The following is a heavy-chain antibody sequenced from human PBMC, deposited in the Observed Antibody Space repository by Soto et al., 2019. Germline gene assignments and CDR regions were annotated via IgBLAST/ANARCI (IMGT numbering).Heavy chain of an antibody. J-gene: IGHJ5*02. D-gene: IGHD5-12*01. CDR2: IYYSGCT. Sequence: SETLSLTCSASGDSISSYYWSCIRQPPGKGLEWMGYIYYSGCTNYNPSFKSRVTISGDTPKNQFYLKLTSVTAADTAVYYCARGVATIGPWGEGTLVTVSS. V-gene: IGHV4-59*01. CDR3: ARGVATIGP. CDR1: GDSISSYY.